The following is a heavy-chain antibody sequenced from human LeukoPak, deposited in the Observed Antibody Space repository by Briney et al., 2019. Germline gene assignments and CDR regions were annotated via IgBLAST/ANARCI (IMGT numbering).Heavy chain of an antibody. CDR2: IKPGVNEK. CDR1: GFTFSDYW. Sequence: PGGSLRLSRAASGFTFSDYWMSWVRQAPGKRLEWVANIKPGVNEKYYVDSVKGRFTISRDNAKNSLYLQMNSLRAEDTAVYYCARDFLMNYDILTGYFRTPDWFDPWGQGTLVTVSS. J-gene: IGHJ5*02. D-gene: IGHD3-9*01. V-gene: IGHV3-7*01. CDR3: ARDFLMNYDILTGYFRTPDWFDP.